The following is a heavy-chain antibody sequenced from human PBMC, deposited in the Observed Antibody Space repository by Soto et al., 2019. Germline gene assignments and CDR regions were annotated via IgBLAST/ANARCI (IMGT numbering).Heavy chain of an antibody. CDR3: VRATTDFWSGYFDY. CDR2: IYYSGST. Sequence: SETLSLTCTVSGDSISSYYWSWIRQPPGKGLEWIGYIYYSGSTNYNPSLKSRVTISVDTSKNQFSLKLSSVTAADTAVYYCVRATTDFWSGYFDYWGQGNLVTVSS. D-gene: IGHD3-3*01. CDR1: GDSISSYY. J-gene: IGHJ4*02. V-gene: IGHV4-59*08.